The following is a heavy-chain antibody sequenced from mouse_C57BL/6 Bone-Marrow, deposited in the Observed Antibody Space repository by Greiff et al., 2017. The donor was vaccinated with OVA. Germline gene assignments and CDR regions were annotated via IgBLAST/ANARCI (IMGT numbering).Heavy chain of an antibody. CDR3: ARASYYGSRYFDV. CDR1: GFTFSDYY. Sequence: EVQLVESEGGLVQPGSSMKLSCTASGFTFSDYYMAWVRQVPEKGLEWVANINYDGSSTYYLDSLKSRFIISRDNAKNILYLQMSSLKSEDTATYYCARASYYGSRYFDVWGTGTTVTVSS. D-gene: IGHD1-1*01. V-gene: IGHV5-16*01. J-gene: IGHJ1*03. CDR2: INYDGSST.